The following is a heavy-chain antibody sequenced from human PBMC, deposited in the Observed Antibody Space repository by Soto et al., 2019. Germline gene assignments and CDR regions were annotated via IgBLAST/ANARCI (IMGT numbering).Heavy chain of an antibody. D-gene: IGHD3-16*01. CDR2: VSSYNGSP. V-gene: IGHV1-18*04. Sequence: ASVKVSCKASGYNFISFGVSWVRQAPGQGLEWLGWVSSYNGSPNYAQKVQGRVSLTTDTSASTAYLEVQSLRSDDTAVYYCAKIRAGLCNLLGLDYFYFDYWGQGTPVTVSS. J-gene: IGHJ4*02. CDR1: GYNFISFG. CDR3: AKIRAGLCNLLGLDYFYFDY.